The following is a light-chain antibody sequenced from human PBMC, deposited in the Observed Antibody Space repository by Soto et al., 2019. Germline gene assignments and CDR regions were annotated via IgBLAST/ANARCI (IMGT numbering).Light chain of an antibody. V-gene: IGKV1-39*01. J-gene: IGKJ4*01. CDR3: QQLESYPST. CDR2: AAS. CDR1: QSISSY. Sequence: DFQMPESPYSLSASLGDRFTITCLASQSISSYLNWYQQKPGKAPKLLIYAASSLQSGVPSRFSGSGSGTDFTLTISSLQPEDFATYCCQQLESYPSTFGGGAKVDIK.